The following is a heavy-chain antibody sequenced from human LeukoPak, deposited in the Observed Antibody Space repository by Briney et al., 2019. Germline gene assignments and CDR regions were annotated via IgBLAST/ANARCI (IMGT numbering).Heavy chain of an antibody. CDR2: IGTAGDT. CDR3: ARDVGLYQFDY. V-gene: IGHV3-13*01. Sequence: PGGSLRLSCAASGFTFSSYDMHWVRQATGKGLEWVSAIGTAGDTYYPGSVKGRFTISRENAKNSLYLQMNSLRAEDTAVYYCARDVGLYQFDYWGQGTLVTVSS. CDR1: GFTFSSYD. J-gene: IGHJ4*02. D-gene: IGHD2-2*01.